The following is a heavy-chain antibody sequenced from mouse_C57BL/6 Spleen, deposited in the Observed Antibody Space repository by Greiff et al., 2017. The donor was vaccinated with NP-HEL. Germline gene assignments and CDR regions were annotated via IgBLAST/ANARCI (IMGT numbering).Heavy chain of an antibody. CDR1: GYTFTSYW. CDR2: IYPGSGST. CDR3: AKLYYGNYVGFAY. V-gene: IGHV1-55*01. J-gene: IGHJ3*01. Sequence: QVQLQQPGAELVKPGASVKMSCKASGYTFTSYWITWVKQRPGQGLEWIGDIYPGSGSTNYNEKFKSKATLTVDTSSSTAYMQLSSLTSEDSAVYYCAKLYYGNYVGFAYWGQGTLVTVSA. D-gene: IGHD2-1*01.